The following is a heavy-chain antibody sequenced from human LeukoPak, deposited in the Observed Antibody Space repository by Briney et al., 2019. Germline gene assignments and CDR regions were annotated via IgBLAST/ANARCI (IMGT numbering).Heavy chain of an antibody. Sequence: ASVKVSCWASGYTFIMYDTSWVRQAPGQGLEWMGWISTSSGKTNYAQKVRDRVTMTTDTSTTTAYMELKSLRSDDTAVYYCVRGGFSSGYGYWGQGTLVTVSS. J-gene: IGHJ4*02. CDR1: GYTFIMYD. CDR3: VRGGFSSGYGY. D-gene: IGHD5-18*01. CDR2: ISTSSGKT. V-gene: IGHV1-18*04.